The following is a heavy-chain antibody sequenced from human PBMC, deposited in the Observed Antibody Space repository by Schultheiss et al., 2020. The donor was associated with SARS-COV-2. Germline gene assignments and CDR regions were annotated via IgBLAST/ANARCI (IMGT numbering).Heavy chain of an antibody. J-gene: IGHJ5*02. D-gene: IGHD2-2*01. V-gene: IGHV3-23*01. CDR2: ISGSGHTT. CDR3: AKGDIVVVPAAHTKPLNWFDP. Sequence: GGSLRLSCAASGFTFSTYAMNWVRQAPGKGLEWVSAISGSGHTTYSADSVKGRFTISRDNSKNTLYLQMNSLRAEDTAVYYCAKGDIVVVPAAHTKPLNWFDPWGQGTLVTVSS. CDR1: GFTFSTYA.